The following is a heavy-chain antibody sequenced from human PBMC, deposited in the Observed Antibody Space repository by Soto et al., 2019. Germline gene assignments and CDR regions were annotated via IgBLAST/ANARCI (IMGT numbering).Heavy chain of an antibody. J-gene: IGHJ5*02. CDR3: ERIRDIAAAGSRSDWFDP. V-gene: IGHV2-70*01. D-gene: IGHD6-13*01. CDR1: GFSLSTSGMC. CDR2: IDWDDDK. Sequence: GSGPTLVNPTQTLTLTCTFSGFSLSTSGMCVSWIRQPPGKALEWLALIDWDDDKYYSTSLKTRLTISKDTSKNQVVLTMTNMDPVDTATYYCERIRDIAAAGSRSDWFDPWGQGTLVTVSS.